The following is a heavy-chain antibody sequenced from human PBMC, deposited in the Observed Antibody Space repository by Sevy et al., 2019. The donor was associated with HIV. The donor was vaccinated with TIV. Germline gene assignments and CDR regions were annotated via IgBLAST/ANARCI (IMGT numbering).Heavy chain of an antibody. CDR1: GFTFSANW. D-gene: IGHD3-16*01. V-gene: IGHV3-7*01. CDR3: AHETFGRFES. CDR2: IKADGSDK. J-gene: IGHJ4*02. Sequence: GGSLRLSCAASGFTFSANWMNWVRQAPGKGLEWVANIKADGSDKYYVDSVEGRFSISRDNAKNLLFLQMNSLRVEDTAVYYCAHETFGRFESWGQGTPVTVSS.